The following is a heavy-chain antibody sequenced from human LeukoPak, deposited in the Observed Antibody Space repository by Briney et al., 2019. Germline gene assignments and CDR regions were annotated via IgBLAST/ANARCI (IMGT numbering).Heavy chain of an antibody. CDR1: GFTFSSYG. V-gene: IGHV3-30*03. J-gene: IGHJ4*02. D-gene: IGHD4-17*01. CDR3: ASFRDYAHDY. Sequence: GGSLRLSCAASGFTFSSYGMHWVRQAPGKGLEWVAVISYDGSNKYYADSVKGRFTISRDNSKNTLYLQMNSLRAEDTAVYYCASFRDYAHDYWGQGTLVTVSS. CDR2: ISYDGSNK.